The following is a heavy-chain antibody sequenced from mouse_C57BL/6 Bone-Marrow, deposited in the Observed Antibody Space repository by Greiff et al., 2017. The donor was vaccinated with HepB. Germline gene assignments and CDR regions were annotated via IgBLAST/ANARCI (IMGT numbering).Heavy chain of an antibody. CDR2: ISYDGSN. V-gene: IGHV3-6*01. Sequence: EVQLVESGPGLVKPSQSLSLTCSVTGYSITSGYYWNWIRQFPGNKLEWMGYISYDGSNNYNPSLKNRISITRDTSKNQFFLKLNSVTTEDTATYYCAREDTSRGQGTLVTVSA. J-gene: IGHJ3*01. CDR1: GYSITSGYY. D-gene: IGHD3-3*01. CDR3: AREDTS.